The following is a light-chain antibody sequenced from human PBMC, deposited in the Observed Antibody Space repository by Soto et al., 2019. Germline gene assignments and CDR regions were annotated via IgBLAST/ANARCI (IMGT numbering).Light chain of an antibody. CDR1: QTVGTN. J-gene: IGKJ3*01. CDR3: QQYNKWPLFT. Sequence: EVVLTQSPATLSVSPGERATLSCRASQTVGTNLAWYQQRPGQAPRLLIYGASTRATGIPARCSGSGSGSEFTLTISSLQSHDFAVYYCQQYNKWPLFTFGPGTRVDNK. V-gene: IGKV3-15*01. CDR2: GAS.